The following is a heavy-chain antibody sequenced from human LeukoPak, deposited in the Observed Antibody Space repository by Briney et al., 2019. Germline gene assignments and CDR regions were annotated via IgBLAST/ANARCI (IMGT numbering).Heavy chain of an antibody. J-gene: IGHJ4*02. Sequence: GGSLRLSCAASGFTFSSYAMSWVRQAPGKGLEWVSVISGSGGSTYYADSVKGRFTISRDNAKNSLYLQMNSLRAEDTAVYYCAREGSYYYYWGQGTLVTVSS. CDR1: GFTFSSYA. D-gene: IGHD1-26*01. V-gene: IGHV3-23*01. CDR3: AREGSYYYY. CDR2: ISGSGGST.